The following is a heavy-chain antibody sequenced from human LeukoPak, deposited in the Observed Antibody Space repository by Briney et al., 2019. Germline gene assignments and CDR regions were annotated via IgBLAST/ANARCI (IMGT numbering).Heavy chain of an antibody. D-gene: IGHD4-17*01. J-gene: IGHJ6*02. Sequence: ASVKVSCKASGYTFTSYGISWVRQAPGQGLEWMGWISAYNGNTNYAQKLQGRVTMTTDTSTSTAYMELRSLRSDDTAVYYCARDGPDYGDYEPTLYGMDVWGQGTTVTVSS. CDR1: GYTFTSYG. CDR2: ISAYNGNT. CDR3: ARDGPDYGDYEPTLYGMDV. V-gene: IGHV1-18*01.